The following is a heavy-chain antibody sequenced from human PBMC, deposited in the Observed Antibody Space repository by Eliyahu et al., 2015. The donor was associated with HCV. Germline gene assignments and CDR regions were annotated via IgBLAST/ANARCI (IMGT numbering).Heavy chain of an antibody. CDR3: ARSNDGAFDV. V-gene: IGHV3-48*04. CDR1: GFIFSDYS. Sequence: EVQLLESGGGLVQPGGSVXXSCAASGFIFSDYSMNWVRQTPGKGLEWIANISSSSSSVDFAESMKGRFTISRDNAKSSLYLQMNSLRVEDTGTYYCARSNDGAFDVWGQGTMVIVSS. D-gene: IGHD5-24*01. CDR2: ISSSSSSV. J-gene: IGHJ3*01.